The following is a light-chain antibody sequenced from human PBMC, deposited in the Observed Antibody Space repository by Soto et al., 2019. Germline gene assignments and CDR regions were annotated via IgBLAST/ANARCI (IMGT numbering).Light chain of an antibody. V-gene: IGKV3-20*01. Sequence: EIVLTQSPGTLSLSPGERATLSCRASQSVSSSFLAWYQQKPGQAPRLLIYGASSRATGIPDRFSGSGSGTEFTLTISRLETEDFAMYFCQQYDISPITFGQGTRLGIK. CDR2: GAS. CDR3: QQYDISPIT. CDR1: QSVSSSF. J-gene: IGKJ5*01.